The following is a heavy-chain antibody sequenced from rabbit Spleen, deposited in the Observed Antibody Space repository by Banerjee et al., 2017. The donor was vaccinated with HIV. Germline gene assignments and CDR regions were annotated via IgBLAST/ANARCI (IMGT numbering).Heavy chain of an antibody. J-gene: IGHJ6*01. V-gene: IGHV1S45*01. Sequence: QEQLEESGGDLVKPGASLTLTCKASGFSFSSSDYMCWVRQAPGKGLEWVACAYAGSSGSTYSATWAKGRFTISKTSSTTVTLQMTSLTAADTATYFCARDVGTSFSTYGMDLWGPGTLVTV. D-gene: IGHD8-1*01. CDR1: GFSFSSSDY. CDR2: AYAGSSGST. CDR3: ARDVGTSFSTYGMDL.